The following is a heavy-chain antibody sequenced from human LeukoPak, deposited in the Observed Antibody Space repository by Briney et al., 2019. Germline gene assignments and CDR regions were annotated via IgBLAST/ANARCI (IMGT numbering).Heavy chain of an antibody. J-gene: IGHJ4*02. CDR1: GGSISSGGYY. V-gene: IGHV4-30-2*01. D-gene: IGHD4-17*01. Sequence: PSQTLSLTCTVSGGSISSGGYYWSWIRQPPGKGLEWIGYIYHSGSTYYNPSLKSRVTISVDRSKNQFSLKLSSVTAADTAVYYCARGPTTDDYGEHWGQGTLVTVSS. CDR2: IYHSGST. CDR3: ARGPTTDDYGEH.